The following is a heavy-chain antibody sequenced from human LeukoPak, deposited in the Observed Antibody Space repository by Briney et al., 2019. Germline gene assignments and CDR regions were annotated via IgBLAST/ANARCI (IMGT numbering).Heavy chain of an antibody. V-gene: IGHV1-46*01. CDR2: INPSGGST. CDR1: GYTLTELS. CDR3: ARDFWGYFDY. D-gene: IGHD3-16*01. Sequence: ASVKVSCKVSGYTLTELSMHWVRQAPGQGLEWMGIINPSGGSTSYAQKFQGRVTMTRDTSTSTVYMELSSLRSEDTAVYYCARDFWGYFDYWGQGTLVTVSS. J-gene: IGHJ4*02.